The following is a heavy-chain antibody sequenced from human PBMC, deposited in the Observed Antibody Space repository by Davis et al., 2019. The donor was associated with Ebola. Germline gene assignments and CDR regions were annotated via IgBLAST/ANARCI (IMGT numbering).Heavy chain of an antibody. J-gene: IGHJ4*02. CDR1: GFTFSTYA. CDR3: VRSRGY. D-gene: IGHD3-10*01. CDR2: INANGGTT. V-gene: IGHV3-64*04. Sequence: GESLIISCSASGFTFSTYAFHWVRQAPGRGLEYVSGINANGGTTYYADSVKGRFTISRDDAKNSLYLQMNSLTAGDTAVYYCVRSRGYWGQGTLVTVSS.